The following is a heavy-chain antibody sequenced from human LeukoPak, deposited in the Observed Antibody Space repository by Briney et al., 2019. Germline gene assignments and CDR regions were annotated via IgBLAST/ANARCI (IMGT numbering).Heavy chain of an antibody. J-gene: IGHJ3*02. CDR1: GFTFSSYS. CDR3: AKDSLGGYTYGWGIFDI. D-gene: IGHD5-18*01. Sequence: PGGSLRLSCAASGFTFSSYSMNWVRQAPGKGLEWVSYISSSSSPIYYADSVKGRFSISRDTAKNSLYLQMNTLRADDTAVYYCAKDSLGGYTYGWGIFDIWGQGTLVTVSS. CDR2: ISSSSSPI. V-gene: IGHV3-48*01.